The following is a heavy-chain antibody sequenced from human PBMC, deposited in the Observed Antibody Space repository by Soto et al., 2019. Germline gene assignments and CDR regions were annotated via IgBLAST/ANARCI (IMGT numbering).Heavy chain of an antibody. Sequence: SETLSLTCTVSGGSISGYYWSWIRQPPGKGLEWIGYVYSSGTTNYNPSLKSRVTMSVDTSKNQFSLKLSSVTAADTAVYYCARVGDILTGYPPSPSYYYFDYWGQGTLVTVSS. D-gene: IGHD3-9*01. CDR2: VYSSGTT. J-gene: IGHJ4*02. V-gene: IGHV4-59*01. CDR1: GGSISGYY. CDR3: ARVGDILTGYPPSPSYYYFDY.